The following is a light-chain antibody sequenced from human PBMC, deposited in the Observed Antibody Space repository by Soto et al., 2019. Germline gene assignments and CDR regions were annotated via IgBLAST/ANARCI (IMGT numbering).Light chain of an antibody. CDR2: EGS. CDR1: SSDVGSYNL. V-gene: IGLV2-23*01. J-gene: IGLJ1*01. Sequence: QSVLTQPASVSGSPGQSITISCTGTSSDVGSYNLVSWYQQHPGKAPKVMIYEGSKRPSGVSNRFSGSKSGNTASLTISGLQAEDEADYYCCSYAGSSTWVFGTGTKLTVL. CDR3: CSYAGSSTWV.